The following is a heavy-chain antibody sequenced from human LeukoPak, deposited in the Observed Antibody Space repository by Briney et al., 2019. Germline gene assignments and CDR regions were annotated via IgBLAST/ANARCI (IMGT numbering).Heavy chain of an antibody. D-gene: IGHD1-26*01. J-gene: IGHJ3*02. CDR3: ARDRGEIVGSDAFDI. CDR2: INPSGGST. CDR1: GYTFTSYY. Sequence: GASVKVSCKASGYTFTSYYMHWVRQAPGQWLEWMGIINPSGGSTSYAQKFQGRVTMTRDTSTSTVYMELSSLRSEDTAVYYCARDRGEIVGSDAFDIWGQGTMVTVSS. V-gene: IGHV1-46*01.